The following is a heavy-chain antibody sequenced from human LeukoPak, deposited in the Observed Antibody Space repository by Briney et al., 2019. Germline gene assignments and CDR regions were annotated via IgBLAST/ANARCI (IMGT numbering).Heavy chain of an antibody. J-gene: IGHJ3*02. CDR1: GGTFSSYA. D-gene: IGHD3-10*01. Sequence: SVKVSCKASGGTFSSYAISWVRQAPGQGLEWMGGIIPIFGTANYAQKFQGRVTMTRNTSISTAYMELSSLRSEDTAVYYCASEGWTGTFDIWGRGTMVTVSS. CDR2: IIPIFGTA. CDR3: ASEGWTGTFDI. V-gene: IGHV1-69*05.